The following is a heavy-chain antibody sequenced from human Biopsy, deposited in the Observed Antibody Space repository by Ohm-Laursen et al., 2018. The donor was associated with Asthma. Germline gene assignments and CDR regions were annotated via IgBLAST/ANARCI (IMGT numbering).Heavy chain of an antibody. Sequence: SLRLSCAASGFTFSSYAMHWVRQAPGKGLEWVAVISYDGSNKYYTDSVKGRFTISRDNSKNTLYLQMNSLRAEDTAVYYCARGGLGYCSSTSCYQNYYYGMDIWGQGTTVTVSS. D-gene: IGHD2-2*01. V-gene: IGHV3-30-3*01. CDR2: ISYDGSNK. J-gene: IGHJ6*02. CDR3: ARGGLGYCSSTSCYQNYYYGMDI. CDR1: GFTFSSYA.